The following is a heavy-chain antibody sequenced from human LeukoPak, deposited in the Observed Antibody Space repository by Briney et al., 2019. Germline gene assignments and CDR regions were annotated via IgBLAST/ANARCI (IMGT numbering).Heavy chain of an antibody. D-gene: IGHD6-13*01. J-gene: IGHJ4*02. CDR3: ARENGDSSSWYPHSYNDY. Sequence: PGRSLRLSCAASGFTFSSYAMHWVRQAPGKGLEWVAVISYDGSNKYYADSVKGRFTISRDNSKNTLYLQMNSLRAEDTAVYYCARENGDSSSWYPHSYNDYWGQGTLVTVSS. CDR1: GFTFSSYA. CDR2: ISYDGSNK. V-gene: IGHV3-30-3*01.